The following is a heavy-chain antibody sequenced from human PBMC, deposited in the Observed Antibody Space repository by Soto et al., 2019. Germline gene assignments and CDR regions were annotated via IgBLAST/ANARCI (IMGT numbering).Heavy chain of an antibody. CDR1: GFTFSSYG. CDR2: IWYDGSNK. V-gene: IGHV3-33*01. J-gene: IGHJ6*02. D-gene: IGHD3-3*01. Sequence: QVQLVESGGGVVQAGRSLRLSCAASGFTFSSYGMHWVRQAPGKGLEWVAVIWYDGSNKYYADSVKGRFTISRDNSKNTLYLQMNSLRAEDTAEYYCARDATVITILHYYYGMDVWGQGTTVTVSS. CDR3: ARDATVITILHYYYGMDV.